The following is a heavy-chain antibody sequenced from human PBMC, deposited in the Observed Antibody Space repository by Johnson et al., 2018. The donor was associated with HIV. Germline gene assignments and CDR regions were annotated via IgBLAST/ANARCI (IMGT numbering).Heavy chain of an antibody. CDR2: ISSSGSTI. CDR3: ARDRVGATAFDI. V-gene: IGHV3-11*04. CDR1: GFTFSDYY. D-gene: IGHD1-26*01. Sequence: VQLVESGGGLVKPGGSLRLSCAASGFTFSDYYMTWIRQAPGKGLEWLSFISSSGSTIYYADYVQGRFTISRDNAKNSLYLQMNSLRAEDTAVYYSARDRVGATAFDIWGHGTMVTVSS. J-gene: IGHJ3*02.